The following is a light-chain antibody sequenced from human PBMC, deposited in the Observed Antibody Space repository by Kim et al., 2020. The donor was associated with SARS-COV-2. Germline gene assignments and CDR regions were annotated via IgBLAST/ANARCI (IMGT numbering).Light chain of an antibody. CDR3: TSHAGSNSLV. Sequence: GPSVTIACTGTSSDVGGYNYVSWYQQHPGKAPKLMIYEVSKRPSGVPDRFSGSKSGNTASLTVSGLQAEDEADYYCTSHAGSNSLVFGGGTQLTVL. CDR1: SSDVGGYNY. CDR2: EVS. J-gene: IGLJ2*01. V-gene: IGLV2-8*01.